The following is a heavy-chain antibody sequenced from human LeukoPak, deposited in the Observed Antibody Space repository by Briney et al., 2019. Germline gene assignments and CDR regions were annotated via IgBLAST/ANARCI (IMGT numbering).Heavy chain of an antibody. CDR2: MNPNSGDT. CDR1: GYTFNTYE. V-gene: IGHV1-8*01. J-gene: IGHJ4*02. D-gene: IGHD1-14*01. CDR3: ARTTDDY. Sequence: ASVKVSCKASGYTFNTYEINWVRQATGQGLEWMGWMNPNSGDTGYAQKFQGRVTMTRNTSISTAYMELSSLRSEDTAVYYCARTTDDYWGQETLVTVSS.